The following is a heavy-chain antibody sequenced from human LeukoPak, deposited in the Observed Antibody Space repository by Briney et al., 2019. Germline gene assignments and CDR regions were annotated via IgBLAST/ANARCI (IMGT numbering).Heavy chain of an antibody. Sequence: GASVKVSCKASGGTFSSYAISWVGQAPGQGLEWMGRIIPILGIANYAQKFQGRVTITADKSTSTAYMELSSLRSEDTAVYYCARDLIAAAGFDYWGQGTLVTVSS. CDR3: ARDLIAAAGFDY. CDR1: GGTFSSYA. V-gene: IGHV1-69*04. D-gene: IGHD6-13*01. J-gene: IGHJ4*02. CDR2: IIPILGIA.